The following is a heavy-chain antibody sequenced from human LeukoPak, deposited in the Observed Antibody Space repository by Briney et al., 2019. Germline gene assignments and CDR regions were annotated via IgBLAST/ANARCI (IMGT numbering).Heavy chain of an antibody. J-gene: IGHJ5*02. Sequence: SSVNVSCKASGGTFSSHAISWVRLAPRHRLEGIGGIIAIFCTADYAQKFQSTVTITADKSTSTAYMELSSLRSEDTAVYYCARVGTYYYDSSGYYGTPHDWFDPWGQGTLVTVSS. V-gene: IGHV1-69*06. D-gene: IGHD3-22*01. CDR3: ARVGTYYYDSSGYYGTPHDWFDP. CDR1: GGTFSSHA. CDR2: IIAIFCTA.